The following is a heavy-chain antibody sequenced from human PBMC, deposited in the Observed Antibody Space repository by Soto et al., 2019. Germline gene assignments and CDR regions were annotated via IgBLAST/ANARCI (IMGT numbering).Heavy chain of an antibody. Sequence: SETLSLTCTVSGGSISSYYWSWIRQPPGKGLEWIGYIYYSGSTNYNPSLKSRVTISVDTSKNQFSLKLSSVTAADTAVYYCARHSITMVPDYYYMDVWGKGTTVTVSS. D-gene: IGHD3-10*01. CDR3: ARHSITMVPDYYYMDV. CDR1: GGSISSYY. J-gene: IGHJ6*03. CDR2: IYYSGST. V-gene: IGHV4-59*08.